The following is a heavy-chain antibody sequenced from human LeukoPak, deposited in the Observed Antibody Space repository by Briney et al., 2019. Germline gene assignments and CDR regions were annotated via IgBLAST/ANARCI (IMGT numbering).Heavy chain of an antibody. D-gene: IGHD2-2*01. J-gene: IGHJ3*02. CDR1: GFTFSSYV. CDR2: ITGSATTT. Sequence: PGGSLRLSCAASGFTFSSYVMSWVRQAPGKGLEWVSAITGSATTTYYADSVKGRFTISRDNPKNTLYLQMNGLRAEDTAVYYCAKDLYIYYSSSFYEAFDIWGQGTMVTVSS. CDR3: AKDLYIYYSSSFYEAFDI. V-gene: IGHV3-23*01.